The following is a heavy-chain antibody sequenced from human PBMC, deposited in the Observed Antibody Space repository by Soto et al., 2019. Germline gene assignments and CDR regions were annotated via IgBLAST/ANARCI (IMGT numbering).Heavy chain of an antibody. J-gene: IGHJ5*02. V-gene: IGHV4-34*01. CDR1: GGSFSGYY. CDR3: ARDLGSFDP. Sequence: SETLSLTCAVYGGSFSGYYWSWIRQPPGKGLEWIGEINHSGSTNYNPSLKSRVTISVDTSKNQFSLKLNSVTAADTAVYYCARDLGSFDPWGQGTLVTVSS. CDR2: INHSGST.